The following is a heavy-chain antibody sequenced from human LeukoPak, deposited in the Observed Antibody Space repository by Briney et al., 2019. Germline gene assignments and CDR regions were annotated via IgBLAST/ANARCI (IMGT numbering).Heavy chain of an antibody. CDR2: IIPIFGTA. Sequence: SVKVSCKASGGTFSSYAISWVRQAPGQGLEWMGGIIPIFGTANYAQKFQGRVTITADKSTSTAYMELSSLRSEATTVYYCARVRDTMVRGVIHYYYYGMDVWGKGTTVTVSS. CDR3: ARVRDTMVRGVIHYYYYGMDV. D-gene: IGHD3-10*01. V-gene: IGHV1-69*06. J-gene: IGHJ6*04. CDR1: GGTFSSYA.